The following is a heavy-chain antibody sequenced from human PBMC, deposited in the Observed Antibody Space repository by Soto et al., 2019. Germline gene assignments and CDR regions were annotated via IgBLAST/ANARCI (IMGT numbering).Heavy chain of an antibody. V-gene: IGHV4-59*08. J-gene: IGHJ5*02. CDR2: IYYSGST. CDR1: GGSISSYY. Sequence: SETLCLTCTVSGGSISSYYWILLRTPSGKGLEWIGYIYYSGSTNYNPSLKSRVTISVDTSKNQFSLKLSSVTAADTAVYYCARHARFLEWLRPAPNWFDPWGQGTLVTVSS. CDR3: ARHARFLEWLRPAPNWFDP. D-gene: IGHD3-3*01.